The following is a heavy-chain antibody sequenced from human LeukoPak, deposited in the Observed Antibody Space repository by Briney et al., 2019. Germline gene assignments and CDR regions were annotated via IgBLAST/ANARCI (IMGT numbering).Heavy chain of an antibody. CDR1: GFTFSDYY. CDR2: ISSSGSTI. J-gene: IGHJ4*02. Sequence: GGSLRLSCAASGFTFSDYYMSWIRQAPGKGLEWVSYISSSGSTIYYADSVKGRFTISRDNAKNSLYLQMNSLRAEDTAVYYCARMTTVTTSSPFDYWGQGTLVTVSS. CDR3: ARMTTVTTSSPFDY. V-gene: IGHV3-11*01. D-gene: IGHD4-17*01.